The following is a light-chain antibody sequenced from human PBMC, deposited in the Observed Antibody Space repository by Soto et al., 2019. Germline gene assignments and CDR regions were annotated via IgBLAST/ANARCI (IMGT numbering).Light chain of an antibody. CDR2: GAS. J-gene: IGKJ1*01. Sequence: LVLTQSPGTLSLSPGARSTLSCRASQSVTSSYLAWYQQKPGEAPRLLIYGASSRATGIPDRFSGSGSGTDLTLTISSREPEDFAVYYCQQYDSSPRTFGQGTKVDIK. CDR3: QQYDSSPRT. V-gene: IGKV3-20*01. CDR1: QSVTSSY.